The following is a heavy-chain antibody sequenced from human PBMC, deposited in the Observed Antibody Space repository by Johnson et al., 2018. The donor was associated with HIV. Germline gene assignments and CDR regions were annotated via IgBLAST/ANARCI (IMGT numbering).Heavy chain of an antibody. J-gene: IGHJ3*02. CDR3: AKDGGSYGGAFDI. D-gene: IGHD1-26*01. Sequence: VQLVESGGGLVKPGGSLRLSCAASGFTFSDYYMSWIRQAPGKGLEWVSLIYSGDNTKYADSVKGRFTISRDNSKNTLYLQMNSLRAEDTAVYYCAKDGGSYGGAFDIWGQGTMVTVSS. V-gene: IGHV3-66*02. CDR2: IYSGDNT. CDR1: GFTFSDYY.